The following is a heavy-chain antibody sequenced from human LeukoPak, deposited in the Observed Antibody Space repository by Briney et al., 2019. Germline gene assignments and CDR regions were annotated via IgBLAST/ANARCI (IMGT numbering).Heavy chain of an antibody. V-gene: IGHV3-48*01. CDR2: ISSSSSTI. CDR1: GFTFSSYT. D-gene: IGHD2-15*01. J-gene: IGHJ4*02. Sequence: PGGSLRLSCAASGFTFSSYTMNWVRQAPGKGLEWVSYISSSSSTIYYADSVKGRFTISRDNAKNSLYLQMNSLRAEDTAVYYCARARAFYCSGGSCSTGYFDYWGQGTLATVSS. CDR3: ARARAFYCSGGSCSTGYFDY.